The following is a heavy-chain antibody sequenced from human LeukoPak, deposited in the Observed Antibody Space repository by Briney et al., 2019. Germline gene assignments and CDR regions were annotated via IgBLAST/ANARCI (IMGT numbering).Heavy chain of an antibody. CDR2: IKSKTDGGTT. Sequence: PGGSLRLSCAASGFTFSNAWMSWVRQAPGKGLEWVGRIKSKTDGGTTDYAAPVKGRFTISRDDSKNTLYLQMNSLKTEDTAVYYCTAPLLWFGESLSWFDPWGQGTLVTVSS. CDR1: GFTFSNAW. J-gene: IGHJ5*02. D-gene: IGHD3-10*01. CDR3: TAPLLWFGESLSWFDP. V-gene: IGHV3-15*01.